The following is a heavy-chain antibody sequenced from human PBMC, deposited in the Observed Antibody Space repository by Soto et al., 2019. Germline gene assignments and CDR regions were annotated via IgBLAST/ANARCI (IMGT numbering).Heavy chain of an antibody. J-gene: IGHJ5*02. CDR3: AGRPGSWFAP. D-gene: IGHD3-10*01. Sequence: PGESLTISCKPSGNSFTTSWIGWVRQMPGKGLEWMGIIFPSDPDTRYSPSFQGQVTISVDKSISTAYLQWSSLKASDTAMYYCAGRPGSWFAPWGRGTLVTVSS. CDR2: IFPSDPDT. V-gene: IGHV5-51*01. CDR1: GNSFTTSW.